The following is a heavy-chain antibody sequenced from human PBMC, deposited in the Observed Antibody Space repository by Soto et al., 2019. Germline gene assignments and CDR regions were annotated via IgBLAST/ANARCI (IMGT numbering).Heavy chain of an antibody. Sequence: QVLLQESGPGLVQPSGTLSLSCVVSGVSIGSNYYWGWVRQPPGKGLEWLGDMSHIGSVNYNPSLKSRVTISMDKSQNQFSLQLNSVTAADTAVCYCARSLGWYAIDYWGQGTLVIVSS. CDR3: ARSLGWYAIDY. CDR1: GVSIGSNYY. V-gene: IGHV4-4*02. J-gene: IGHJ4*02. D-gene: IGHD6-19*01. CDR2: MSHIGSV.